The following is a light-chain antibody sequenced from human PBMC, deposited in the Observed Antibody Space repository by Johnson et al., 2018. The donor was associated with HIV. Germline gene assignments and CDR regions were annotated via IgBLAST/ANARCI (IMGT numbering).Light chain of an antibody. CDR3: GTWDSSLSAGGANYV. CDR2: AND. V-gene: IGLV1-51*01. Sequence: QSVLTQPPSVSAAAGQKVTISCSGSSSNIGNNYVAWYQQVPGTAPKVLISANDKRPSGIPDRFSGSKSGTSATLGITGLQTGDEADYYCGTWDSSLSAGGANYVFGTGTKVTVL. CDR1: SSNIGNNY. J-gene: IGLJ1*01.